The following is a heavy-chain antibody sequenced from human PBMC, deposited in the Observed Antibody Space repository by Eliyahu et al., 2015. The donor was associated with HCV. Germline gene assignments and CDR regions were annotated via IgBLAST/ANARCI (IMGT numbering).Heavy chain of an antibody. D-gene: IGHD4-17*01. J-gene: IGHJ5*02. CDR3: ARDFPCGYGDYECHWFDP. V-gene: IGHV1-69*04. CDR1: GGTFSSYA. CDR2: IIPILGIA. Sequence: QVQLVQSGAEVKKPGSSVKVSCKASGGTFSSYAISWVRQAPGQGLEWMGRIIPILGIANYAQKFQGRVTITADKSTSTAYMELSSLRSEDTAVYYCARDFPCGYGDYECHWFDPWGQGTLVTVSS.